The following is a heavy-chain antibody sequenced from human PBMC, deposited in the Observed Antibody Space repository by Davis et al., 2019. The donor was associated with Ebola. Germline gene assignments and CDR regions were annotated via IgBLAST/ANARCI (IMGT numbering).Heavy chain of an antibody. J-gene: IGHJ4*02. CDR1: GGSISSYY. CDR2: IYYSGST. CDR3: ARDRSSSAMGFDY. D-gene: IGHD6-19*01. V-gene: IGHV4-59*12. Sequence: PSETLSLTCTVSGGSISSYYWSWIRQPPGKGLEWIGYIYYSGSTNYNPSLKSRVTISVDKSKNQFSLNLSSVTAADTAVYYCARDRSSSAMGFDYWGQGTLVTVSS.